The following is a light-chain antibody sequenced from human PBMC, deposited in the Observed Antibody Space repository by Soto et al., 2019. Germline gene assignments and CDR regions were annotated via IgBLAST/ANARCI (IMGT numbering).Light chain of an antibody. CDR2: DVS. Sequence: QSALPQPASVSGSPGQSITISCTGTSSDIGDYNFISWYQQHPGRAPKLLIYDVSNRPSGVSTRFSASKSGNTDSLTISGLQAEDEADYYCSSYTSDTSLVFGTGTKLTVL. V-gene: IGLV2-14*01. CDR1: SSDIGDYNF. CDR3: SSYTSDTSLV. J-gene: IGLJ1*01.